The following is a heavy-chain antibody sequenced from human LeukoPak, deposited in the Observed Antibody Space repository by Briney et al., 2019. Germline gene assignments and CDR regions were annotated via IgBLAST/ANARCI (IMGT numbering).Heavy chain of an antibody. V-gene: IGHV1-69*02. CDR3: ARGNSSGWYQQLDY. CDR2: IFPILGIA. Sequence: SVKVSCKASGGTFSSYTISWVRQAPGQGLEWMGRIFPILGIANYAQKFHGRVTITADKSTSTAYMELSSLRSEDTAVYYCARGNSSGWYQQLDYWGQGTLVTVSS. J-gene: IGHJ4*02. CDR1: GGTFSSYT. D-gene: IGHD6-19*01.